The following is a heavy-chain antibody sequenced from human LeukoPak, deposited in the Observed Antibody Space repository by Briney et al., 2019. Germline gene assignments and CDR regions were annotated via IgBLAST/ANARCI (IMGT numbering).Heavy chain of an antibody. Sequence: ASVKVSCKASGYTFTGYYMHWVRQAPGQGLEWMGWINPNSGGTNYAQKFQGRVTMTRDTSISTAYMELSRLRSDDTAVYYCAREIAVAGTPLDYWGQGTLVTVSS. J-gene: IGHJ4*02. CDR3: AREIAVAGTPLDY. CDR1: GYTFTGYY. CDR2: INPNSGGT. V-gene: IGHV1-2*02. D-gene: IGHD6-19*01.